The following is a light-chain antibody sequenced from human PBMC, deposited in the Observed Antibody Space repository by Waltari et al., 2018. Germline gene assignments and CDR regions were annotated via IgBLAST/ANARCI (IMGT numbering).Light chain of an antibody. CDR3: QSYDTSLRV. Sequence: QSVLTQPPSVSGALGQRVTISCTGSSSNIGAGYDVHWYQQLPETAPKLLIYGNTNRPSGGPDRFSGSKSGTSASLAITGLQAEDEADYYCQSYDTSLRVFGGGTKLTVL. J-gene: IGLJ2*01. V-gene: IGLV1-40*01. CDR2: GNT. CDR1: SSNIGAGYD.